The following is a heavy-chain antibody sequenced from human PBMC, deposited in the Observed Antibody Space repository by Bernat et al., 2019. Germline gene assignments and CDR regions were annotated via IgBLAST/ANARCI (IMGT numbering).Heavy chain of an antibody. CDR2: IWYDGSNK. Sequence: QVQLVESGGGVVQPGRSLRLSCAASGFTFSSYGMHWVRQAPGKGLEWVAVIWYDGSNKYYADSVKGRFTISRDNSKNTLYLQMNSLRAEDTAVYYCARDYCSSTSCYHFDYWGQGTLVTVSS. J-gene: IGHJ4*02. V-gene: IGHV3-33*01. CDR3: ARDYCSSTSCYHFDY. D-gene: IGHD2-2*01. CDR1: GFTFSSYG.